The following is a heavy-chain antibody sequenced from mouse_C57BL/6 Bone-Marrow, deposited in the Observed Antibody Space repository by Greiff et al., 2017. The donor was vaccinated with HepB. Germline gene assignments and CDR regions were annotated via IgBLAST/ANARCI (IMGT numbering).Heavy chain of an antibody. CDR3: ARRLTGRYAMDY. D-gene: IGHD4-1*01. CDR2: ISNLAYSI. Sequence: EVKLVESGGGLVQPGGSLKLSCAASGFTFSDYGMAWVRQALRKGPEWVAFISNLAYSIYYADTVTGRFTISRENAKNTLYLEMSSLRSEDTAMYYCARRLTGRYAMDYWGQGTSVTVSS. CDR1: GFTFSDYG. J-gene: IGHJ4*01. V-gene: IGHV5-15*01.